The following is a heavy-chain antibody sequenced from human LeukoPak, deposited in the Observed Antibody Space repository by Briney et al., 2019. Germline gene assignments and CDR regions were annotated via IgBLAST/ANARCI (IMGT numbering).Heavy chain of an antibody. D-gene: IGHD3-10*01. CDR1: GFSFSDAW. J-gene: IGHJ4*02. CDR2: IESKTDGGTT. CDR3: TTYGSGRKFDY. Sequence: GGSLRLSCAASGFSFSDAWMSWVRQIPGKGLEWVGRIESKTDGGTTDYAAPVKGRFTMSRDDSTNTLYLQMNSLKSEDTAVYYCTTYGSGRKFDYWGQGILVTVSS. V-gene: IGHV3-15*04.